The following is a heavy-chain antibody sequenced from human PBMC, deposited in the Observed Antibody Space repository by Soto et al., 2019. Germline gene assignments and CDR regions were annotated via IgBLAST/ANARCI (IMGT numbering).Heavy chain of an antibody. J-gene: IGHJ6*02. CDR3: AREETAWPLAYGLDV. CDR1: GFSFSTYS. CDR2: IGRRSDI. Sequence: GGSLRLSCEASGFSFSTYSMHWVRQAPGMGLEWVSSIGRRSDIYYADSVKGRFTISRDNAKNSVSLQMNSLRDEDTAVYYCAREETAWPLAYGLDVWGQGTTVTVS. V-gene: IGHV3-21*01. D-gene: IGHD2-21*02.